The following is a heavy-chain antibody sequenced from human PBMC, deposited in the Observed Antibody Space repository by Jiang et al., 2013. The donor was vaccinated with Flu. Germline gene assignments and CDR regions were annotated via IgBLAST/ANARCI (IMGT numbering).Heavy chain of an antibody. CDR2: IDHSGTT. D-gene: IGHD3-22*01. V-gene: IGHV4-34*01. CDR3: ARGPYFYKSSSGYLYYYYGVDV. CDR1: DGSFSDYC. Sequence: LLKPSETLSLTCGVYDGSFSDYCWTWIRQPPGKGLEWIGEIDHSGTTNYNPSLESRISISVDTSKNQFSLNLSAVTAADTAVYFCARGPYFYKSSSGYLYYYYGVDVWGQGTTVTVSS. J-gene: IGHJ6*02.